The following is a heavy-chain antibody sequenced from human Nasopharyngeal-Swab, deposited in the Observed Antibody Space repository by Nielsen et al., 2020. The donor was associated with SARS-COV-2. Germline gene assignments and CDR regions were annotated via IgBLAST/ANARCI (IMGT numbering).Heavy chain of an antibody. CDR1: GGSVSSGSYY. Sequence: SETLSLTCTVSGGSVSSGSYYWSWIRQPPGKGLEWIGYIYYSGSTNYNPSLKSRVTISVDTSKSQFSLKLSSVTAADTAVYYCARAVGYYDSSGYCDYWGQGTLVTVSS. V-gene: IGHV4-61*01. D-gene: IGHD3-22*01. CDR2: IYYSGST. CDR3: ARAVGYYDSSGYCDY. J-gene: IGHJ4*02.